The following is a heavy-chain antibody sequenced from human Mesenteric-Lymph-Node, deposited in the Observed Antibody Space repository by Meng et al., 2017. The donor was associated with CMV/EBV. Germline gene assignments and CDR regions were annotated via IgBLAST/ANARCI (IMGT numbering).Heavy chain of an antibody. D-gene: IGHD1-26*01. J-gene: IGHJ6*02. CDR3: ARRRASKYYYYGMDV. CDR2: ITSGSSDI. CDR1: GFTFSSYS. Sequence: GGSLRLSCAASGFTFSSYSMNWVRQAPGKGLEWVSSITSGSSDIYYADSVKGRFTISRDNAKNSLYLQMNSLRAEDTAVYYCARRRASKYYYYGMDVWGQGTTVTVSS. V-gene: IGHV3-21*01.